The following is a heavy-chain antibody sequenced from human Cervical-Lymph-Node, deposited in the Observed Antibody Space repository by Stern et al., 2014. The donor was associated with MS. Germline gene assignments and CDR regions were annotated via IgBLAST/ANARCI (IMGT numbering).Heavy chain of an antibody. CDR2: IIPIFGTA. CDR3: ARVVPAAISYYYGMDV. Sequence: QVQLVQSGAEVKKPGSSVKVSCKASGGTFSSYAISWVRQAPGQGLEWMGGIIPIFGTANHAQKFQGRVTITADESTSTAYMELSSLRSEDTAVYYCARVVPAAISYYYGMDVWGQGTTVTVSS. V-gene: IGHV1-69*01. CDR1: GGTFSSYA. J-gene: IGHJ6*02. D-gene: IGHD2-2*02.